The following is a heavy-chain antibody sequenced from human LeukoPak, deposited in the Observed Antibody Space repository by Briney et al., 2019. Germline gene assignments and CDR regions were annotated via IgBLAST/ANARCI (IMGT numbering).Heavy chain of an antibody. Sequence: ASAKVSCKVSGYTLTELSMHWVRQAPGKGLEWMGGFDPEDGETIYAQKFQGRVTMTEDTSTDTAYMELSSLRSEDTAVYYCATTGYCSGGSCRLYWFDPWGQGTLVTVSS. V-gene: IGHV1-24*01. CDR3: ATTGYCSGGSCRLYWFDP. D-gene: IGHD2-15*01. CDR1: GYTLTELS. CDR2: FDPEDGET. J-gene: IGHJ5*02.